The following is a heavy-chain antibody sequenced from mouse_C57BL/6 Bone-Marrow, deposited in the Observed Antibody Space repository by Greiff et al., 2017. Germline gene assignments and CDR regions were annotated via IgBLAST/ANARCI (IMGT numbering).Heavy chain of an antibody. Sequence: VQLQQSGPVLVKPGASVKMSCKASGYTFTDYYMNWVKPSHGKSLEWIGVINPYNGGTSYNQKFKGKATLTVDKSSSTAYMELNSLTSEDSAVYYCARRGGKYAMDYWGKGTSVTVSS. CDR3: ARRGGKYAMDY. D-gene: IGHD1-1*01. CDR1: GYTFTDYY. J-gene: IGHJ4*01. CDR2: INPYNGGT. V-gene: IGHV1-19*01.